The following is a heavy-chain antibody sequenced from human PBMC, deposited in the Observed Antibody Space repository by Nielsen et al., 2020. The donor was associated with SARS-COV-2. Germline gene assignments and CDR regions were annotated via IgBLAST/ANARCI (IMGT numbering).Heavy chain of an antibody. V-gene: IGHV3-33*08. CDR2: MWYDEADQ. CDR3: ARDSSTYYNVLSGPDY. CDR1: GFTFGNYA. Sequence: GESLKISCAASGFTFGNYAMHWVRQAPGKGLEWVADMWYDEADQYYADSVKGRFTISRDNSKNTLYLQMNSLRAEDTATYYCARDSSTYYNVLSGPDYWGQGTLVTVSS. D-gene: IGHD3-10*02. J-gene: IGHJ4*02.